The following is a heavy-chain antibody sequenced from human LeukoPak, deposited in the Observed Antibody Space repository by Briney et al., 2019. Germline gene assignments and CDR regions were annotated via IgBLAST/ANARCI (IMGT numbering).Heavy chain of an antibody. J-gene: IGHJ5*02. D-gene: IGHD2-15*01. CDR2: IIPIFGTA. Sequence: GASVKVSCKASGGTFSSYAISWVRQAPGQGLEWMGGIIPIFGTANYAQKFQGRVTITADESTSTAYMELSSLRSEDTAVYYCARGYCSGGSCYRRFDPWGQGTLVTVSS. CDR1: GGTFSSYA. CDR3: ARGYCSGGSCYRRFDP. V-gene: IGHV1-69*13.